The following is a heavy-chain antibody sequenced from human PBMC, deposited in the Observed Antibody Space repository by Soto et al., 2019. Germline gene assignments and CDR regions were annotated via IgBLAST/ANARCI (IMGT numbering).Heavy chain of an antibody. D-gene: IGHD2-21*02. CDR2: ISPTGSKI. Sequence: EVQLVESGGDLVQPGGSLRLSCAASGFIFSNYEMNWVRQAPGKGLQWVSFISPTGSKIYYGESVKGRFTISRDNAKNSVFLQMNSLTAEDTAVYFCARSFPRFTAPDSWGQGTLVTVAS. CDR1: GFIFSNYE. CDR3: ARSFPRFTAPDS. J-gene: IGHJ5*01. V-gene: IGHV3-48*03.